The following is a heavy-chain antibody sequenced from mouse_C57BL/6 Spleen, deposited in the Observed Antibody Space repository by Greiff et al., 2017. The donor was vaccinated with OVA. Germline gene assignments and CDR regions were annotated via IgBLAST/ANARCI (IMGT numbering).Heavy chain of an antibody. J-gene: IGHJ3*01. CDR2: FYTGSGSI. CDR3: ARHEDGNYGFFAY. CDR1: GYTFTEYT. D-gene: IGHD2-1*01. V-gene: IGHV1-62-2*01. Sequence: VQLQQSGAELVKPGASVKLSCKASGYTFTEYTIHWVKQRSGQGLEWIGWFYTGSGSIKYNEKFKDKATLPADKSSRTVYMEIRKLAAEDSSVYCSARHEDGNYGFFAYWGQGTLVTVSA.